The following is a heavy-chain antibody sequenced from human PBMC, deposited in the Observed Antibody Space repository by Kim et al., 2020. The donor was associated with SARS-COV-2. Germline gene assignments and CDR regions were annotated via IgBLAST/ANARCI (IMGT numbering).Heavy chain of an antibody. J-gene: IGHJ4*02. Sequence: SETLSLTCTVSGGSISSSSYYWGWIRQPPGKGLEWIGSIYYSGSTYYNPSLKSRVTISVDTSKNQFSLKLSSVTAADTAVYYCARHVSRSSHSGLDYWGQGTLVTVSS. CDR3: ARHVSRSSHSGLDY. CDR2: IYYSGST. V-gene: IGHV4-39*01. D-gene: IGHD6-6*01. CDR1: GGSISSSSYY.